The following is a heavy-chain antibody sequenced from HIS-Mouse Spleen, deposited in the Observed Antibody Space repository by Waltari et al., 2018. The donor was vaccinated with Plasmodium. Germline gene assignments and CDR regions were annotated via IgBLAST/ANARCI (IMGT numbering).Heavy chain of an antibody. CDR1: GGSISSYY. CDR2: IYYSGST. CDR3: ARGGYSSSSYYFDY. D-gene: IGHD6-6*01. J-gene: IGHJ4*02. V-gene: IGHV4-59*01. Sequence: QVQLQESGPGLVKPSETLSLTCTVSGGSISSYYWSWIRQPPGKGLEWIAYIYYSGSTNDNPPLKSRVTIAVDTSKNQCSLKLSSVTAADTAVFYCARGGYSSSSYYFDYWGQGTLVTVSS.